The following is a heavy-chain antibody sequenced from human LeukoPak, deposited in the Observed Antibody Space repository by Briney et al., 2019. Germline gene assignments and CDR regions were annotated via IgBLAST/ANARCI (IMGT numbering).Heavy chain of an antibody. J-gene: IGHJ5*02. CDR3: ARAGGAITMVRGVTRFDP. CDR1: GGSISSSSYY. V-gene: IGHV4-39*07. Sequence: TSETLSLTCTVSGGSISSSSYYWGWIRQPPGKGLEWIGSIYYSGSTYYNPSLKSRVTISVDTSKNQFSLKLSSVTAADTAVYYCARAGGAITMVRGVTRFDPWGQGTLVTVSS. D-gene: IGHD3-10*01. CDR2: IYYSGST.